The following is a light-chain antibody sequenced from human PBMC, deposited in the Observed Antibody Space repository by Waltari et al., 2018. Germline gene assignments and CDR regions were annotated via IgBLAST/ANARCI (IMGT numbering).Light chain of an antibody. CDR3: QAWDRGTWGV. CDR2: QNG. J-gene: IGLJ3*02. V-gene: IGLV3-1*01. Sequence: SYDLTQPPSVSGSPGPTASITCSRHDLGIRLVCWYQQKPGQSPNLVIYQNGRRPSGIPGRFSGSNSGNTATLTISGTQAVDEADYYCQAWDRGTWGVFGGGTRLTVL. CDR1: DLGIRL.